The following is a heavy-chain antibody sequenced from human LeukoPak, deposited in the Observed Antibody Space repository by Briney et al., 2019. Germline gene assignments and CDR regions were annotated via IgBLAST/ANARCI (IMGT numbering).Heavy chain of an antibody. D-gene: IGHD6-13*01. CDR3: AKQSAGSAAWYSLHYDF. Sequence: GGSLRLSCAASGFTLSSYAMTWVRQAPGRGLEWVSSVDGGGGGAYYADSVKGRFTISRDNSKDTLYLQMNGLRAEDTAVYFCAKQSAGSAAWYSLHYDFWGQGTLVTVSS. J-gene: IGHJ4*02. CDR2: VDGGGGGA. CDR1: GFTLSSYA. V-gene: IGHV3-23*01.